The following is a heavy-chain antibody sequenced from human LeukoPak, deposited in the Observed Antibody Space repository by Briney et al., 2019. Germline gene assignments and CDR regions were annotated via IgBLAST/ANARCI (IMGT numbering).Heavy chain of an antibody. J-gene: IGHJ3*02. V-gene: IGHV3-30-3*01. Sequence: GGSLRLSCAASGFTFSSYAMHWVRQAPGKGLEWVAVISYDGSNKYYADSVKGRFTISRDNSKNTLYLQMNSLRAEDTAVYYCASSSGYSSGWGGDAFDIWGQGTTVTVSS. CDR2: ISYDGSNK. CDR1: GFTFSSYA. CDR3: ASSSGYSSGWGGDAFDI. D-gene: IGHD6-19*01.